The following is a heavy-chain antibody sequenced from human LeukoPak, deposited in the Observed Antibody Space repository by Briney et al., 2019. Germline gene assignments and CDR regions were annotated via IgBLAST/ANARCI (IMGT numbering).Heavy chain of an antibody. CDR2: IYSGGNT. D-gene: IGHD4-17*01. J-gene: IGHJ4*02. V-gene: IGHV3-53*01. Sequence: PGGSLRLACTVSGFTVSSNSMSWVLQAPGKGLEWVSFIYSGGNTHYSDSVKGRFTISRDNSKNTLYLQMNSLRAEDTAVYYCARRAGEYSHPYDYWGQGTLVIVSS. CDR3: ARRAGEYSHPYDY. CDR1: GFTVSSNS.